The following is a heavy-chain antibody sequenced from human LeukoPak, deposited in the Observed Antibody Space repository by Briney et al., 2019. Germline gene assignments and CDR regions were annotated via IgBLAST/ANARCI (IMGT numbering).Heavy chain of an antibody. V-gene: IGHV1-2*02. CDR3: STEDKYCTTTSCVDY. CDR2: INPNSGAT. Sequence: EASVKVSCKTSGYTFTDYSMHWVRQAPGQGLEWMGWINPNSGATNYAQKFQGRVTMTRDTSITTAYMELSRLTYDDAAVYYCSTEDKYCTTTSCVDYWGQGTLATVST. CDR1: GYTFTDYS. J-gene: IGHJ4*02. D-gene: IGHD2-2*01.